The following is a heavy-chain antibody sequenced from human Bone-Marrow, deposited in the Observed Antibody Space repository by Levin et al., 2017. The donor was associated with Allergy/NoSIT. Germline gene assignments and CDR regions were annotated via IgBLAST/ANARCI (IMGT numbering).Heavy chain of an antibody. D-gene: IGHD2-2*01. CDR3: ARRPLGYCSTTTCSRHMDV. CDR2: VNHGRST. Sequence: SQTLSLTCAASGGSFSGYYWVWIRPAPGKGLEWIGEVNHGRSTNINPSFKSRVTILVDRARDQFSLKLASVTAADTAVYYCARRPLGYCSTTTCSRHMDVWGRGTTVTVSS. V-gene: IGHV4-34*01. J-gene: IGHJ6*03. CDR1: GGSFSGYY.